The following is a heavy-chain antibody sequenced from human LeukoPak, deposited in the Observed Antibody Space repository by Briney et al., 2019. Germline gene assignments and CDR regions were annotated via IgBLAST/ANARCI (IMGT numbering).Heavy chain of an antibody. Sequence: ASVKVSCKASGYTFTSYGISWVRQAPEQGFEWMGWISAYNGDTNYAQKFQGRVTMTTDTSTSTAYMELRSLRSDDTAVYYCARDPYQLLSTGYYFDYWGQGTLVTVSS. V-gene: IGHV1-18*01. D-gene: IGHD2-2*01. J-gene: IGHJ4*02. CDR3: ARDPYQLLSTGYYFDY. CDR2: ISAYNGDT. CDR1: GYTFTSYG.